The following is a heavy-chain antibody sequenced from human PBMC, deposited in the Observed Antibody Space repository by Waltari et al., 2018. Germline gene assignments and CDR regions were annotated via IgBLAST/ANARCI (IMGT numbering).Heavy chain of an antibody. D-gene: IGHD2-2*01. V-gene: IGHV4-59*01. J-gene: IGHJ5*02. CDR1: GGSISSYY. Sequence: QVQLQESGPGLVKPSETLSLTCTVSGGSISSYYWSWIRQPPGKGLEWIGYIYYSGSPNHNPSLKSRVTISVDTSKNQFSLKLSSVTAADTAVYYCARTGSDIVVVPAAQNWFDPWGQGTLVTVSS. CDR3: ARTGSDIVVVPAAQNWFDP. CDR2: IYYSGSP.